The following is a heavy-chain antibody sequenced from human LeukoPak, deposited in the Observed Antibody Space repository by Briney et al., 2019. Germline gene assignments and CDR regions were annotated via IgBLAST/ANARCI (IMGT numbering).Heavy chain of an antibody. J-gene: IGHJ2*01. CDR3: AEDRSFYGAPWYFDL. CDR1: GFTFSNYV. D-gene: IGHD4-17*01. Sequence: GGSLRLSCAASGFTFSNYVMSWVRQAPGKGLEWVSVISGSGSFAYYADSVKGRFTISRDNSKYTVYLQMNGLRAEDTAVYYCAEDRSFYGAPWYFDLWGRGTLVTVSS. V-gene: IGHV3-23*01. CDR2: ISGSGSFA.